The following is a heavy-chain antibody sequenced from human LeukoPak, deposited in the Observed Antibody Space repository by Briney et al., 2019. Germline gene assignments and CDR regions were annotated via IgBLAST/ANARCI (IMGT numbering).Heavy chain of an antibody. CDR3: ARVGIQLCVDY. D-gene: IGHD5-18*01. CDR1: GFTLSSYS. J-gene: IGHJ4*02. Sequence: GGSLRLSCAASGFTLSSYSMNWVRQAPGKGLEWVSYISSSSNTIYYADSVKGRFTISRDNAKNSLYLQMNSLRAEDTAVYYCARVGIQLCVDYWGQGTLVTVSS. V-gene: IGHV3-48*01. CDR2: ISSSSNTI.